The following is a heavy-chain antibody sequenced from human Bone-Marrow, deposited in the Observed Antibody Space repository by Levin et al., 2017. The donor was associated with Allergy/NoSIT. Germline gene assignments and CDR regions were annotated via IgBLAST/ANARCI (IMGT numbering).Heavy chain of an antibody. D-gene: IGHD3-9*01. CDR2: INPSGGFL. Sequence: PGESLKISCKGFGYSFTSYYIHWVRQAPGQGLEWMGVINPSGGFLNYAQKFRGSVTLTRDASKSTVYMDLSSLRSDDTAVYYCARETYDNAFDIWGQGTVVNVSS. CDR3: ARETYDNAFDI. CDR1: GYSFTSYY. J-gene: IGHJ3*02. V-gene: IGHV1-46*01.